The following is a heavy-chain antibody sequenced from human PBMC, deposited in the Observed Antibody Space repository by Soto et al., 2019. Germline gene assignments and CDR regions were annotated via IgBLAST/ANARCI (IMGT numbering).Heavy chain of an antibody. CDR2: ISYDGSNK. D-gene: IGHD3-3*01. Sequence: SGGSLRLSCAASGFTFSSYAMHWVRQAPGKGLEWVAVISYDGSNKYYADSVKGRFTISRDNSKNTLYLQMNSLRAEDTAVYYCARDRELTIFGVVIPTRTNYGMDVWGQGTTVTVSS. J-gene: IGHJ6*02. CDR3: ARDRELTIFGVVIPTRTNYGMDV. CDR1: GFTFSSYA. V-gene: IGHV3-30-3*01.